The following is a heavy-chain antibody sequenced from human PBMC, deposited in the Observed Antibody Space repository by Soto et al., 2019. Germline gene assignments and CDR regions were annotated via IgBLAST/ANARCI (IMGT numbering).Heavy chain of an antibody. V-gene: IGHV1-69*01. D-gene: IGHD2-2*02. CDR1: GGTFSSYA. CDR3: ATSPYCSSTSCYTDYYGMDV. CDR2: IIPIFGTA. J-gene: IGHJ6*02. Sequence: QVQLVQSGAEVKKPGSSVKVSCKASGGTFSSYAISWVRQAPGQGLEWMGGIIPIFGTANYAQKFQGRVTITADESTSTAYMDLISLRSEDTAVYYCATSPYCSSTSCYTDYYGMDVWGQGTTVTVSS.